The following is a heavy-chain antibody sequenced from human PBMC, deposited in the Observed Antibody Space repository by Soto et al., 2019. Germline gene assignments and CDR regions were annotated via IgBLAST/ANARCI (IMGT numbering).Heavy chain of an antibody. V-gene: IGHV4-59*12. D-gene: IGHD3-22*01. CDR1: GVPISTYY. CDR3: ARGHDSSGYYYGMDV. CDR2: NYHSGTT. Sequence: SETLSLTCAVSGVPISTYYWSWIRQPPGKGLEWIGYNYHSGTTNYNPSLKSRVTISVDTSKNQFSLKLSSVTAADTAVYYCARGHDSSGYYYGMDVWGQGTTVTVSS. J-gene: IGHJ6*02.